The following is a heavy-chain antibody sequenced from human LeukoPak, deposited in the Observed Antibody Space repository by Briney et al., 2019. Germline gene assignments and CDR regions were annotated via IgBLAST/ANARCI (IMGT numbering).Heavy chain of an antibody. J-gene: IGHJ4*02. CDR1: GLTFGDYA. D-gene: IGHD3-3*01. Sequence: GGSLRLSCTASGLTFGDYAMSGVRQAPGKGVGGVGFIRSKAYGGTTEYAACVKARFPISRDDSKSIAYLQMNSLKTEDTDVYYCTRDFWSGYFDYWGQGTLVTVSS. V-gene: IGHV3-49*04. CDR2: IRSKAYGGTT. CDR3: TRDFWSGYFDY.